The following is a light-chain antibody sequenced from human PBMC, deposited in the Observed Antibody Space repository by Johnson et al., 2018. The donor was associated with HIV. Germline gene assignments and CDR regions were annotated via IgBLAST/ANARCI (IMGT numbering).Light chain of an antibody. CDR2: ENN. V-gene: IGLV1-51*02. CDR1: SSNIGNNY. Sequence: QSVLTQPPSVSAAPGQKVTISCSGSSSNIGNNYVSWYQQLPGTAPKLLIYENNKRPSGIPDRFSGSESGTSATLGITGLQTGDEADYYCSTWDNSLSAGGGFGTGTKVTVL. J-gene: IGLJ1*01. CDR3: STWDNSLSAGGG.